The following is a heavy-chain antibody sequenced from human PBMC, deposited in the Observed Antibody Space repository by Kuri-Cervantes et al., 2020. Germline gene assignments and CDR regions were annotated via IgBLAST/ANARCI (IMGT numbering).Heavy chain of an antibody. D-gene: IGHD3-3*01. J-gene: IGHJ4*02. CDR3: ARTSGPDFFDFDY. Sequence: SVPVSCKASGGTFRSYAISWVRQAPGQGREWMGGIIPIFGTANYAQKFQGRVTITADESTSTAYMELSSLRSEETAVYYCARTSGPDFFDFDYWGQGTLVTVSS. CDR1: GGTFRSYA. V-gene: IGHV1-69*13. CDR2: IIPIFGTA.